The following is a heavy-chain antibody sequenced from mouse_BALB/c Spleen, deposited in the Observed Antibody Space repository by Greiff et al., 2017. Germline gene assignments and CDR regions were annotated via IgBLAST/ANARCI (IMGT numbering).Heavy chain of an antibody. V-gene: IGHV1-14*01. CDR1: GYTFTSYV. Sequence: VQLKQSGPELVKPGASVKMSCKASGYTFTSYVMHWVKQKPGQGLEWIGYINPYNDGTKYNEKFKGKATLTSDKSSSTAYMELSSLTSEDSAVYYGARMRDYDGRYAMDYWGQGTSVTVSS. J-gene: IGHJ4*01. CDR2: INPYNDGT. CDR3: ARMRDYDGRYAMDY. D-gene: IGHD1-2*01.